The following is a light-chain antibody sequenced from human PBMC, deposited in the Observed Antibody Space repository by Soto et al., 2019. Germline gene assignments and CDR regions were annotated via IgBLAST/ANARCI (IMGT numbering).Light chain of an antibody. V-gene: IGLV2-23*01. CDR3: CSYAGSSTLNSV. CDR1: SSDVGSYNL. Sequence: QSVLTQPASVSGSPGQSITISCTGTSSDVGSYNLVSWYQQHPGKAPKLMIYEGSKRPSGVSNRFSGSKSGNTASLTISGLQAEDEADYYCCSYAGSSTLNSVFGTGTKVTVL. CDR2: EGS. J-gene: IGLJ1*01.